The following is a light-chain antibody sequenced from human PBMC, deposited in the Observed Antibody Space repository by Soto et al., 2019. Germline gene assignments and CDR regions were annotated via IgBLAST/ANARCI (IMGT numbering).Light chain of an antibody. CDR1: SSDIGTYNY. CDR2: DVS. CDR3: YSCSRSSGARYV. V-gene: IGLV2-14*03. Sequence: QSALTQPASVSGSPGQSITISCTGTSSDIGTYNYVSRYQQHPGQAPKLMIYDVSNRPSGVSDRFSGSKSGNTASLTISGLQAEDEADYYCYSCSRSSGARYVFGTGTKVTVL. J-gene: IGLJ1*01.